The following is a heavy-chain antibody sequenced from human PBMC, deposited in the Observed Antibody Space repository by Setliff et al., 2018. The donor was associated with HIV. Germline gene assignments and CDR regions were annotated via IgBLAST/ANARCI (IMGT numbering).Heavy chain of an antibody. CDR1: GFAFNKFW. D-gene: IGHD3-22*01. CDR2: INRDGSAE. J-gene: IGHJ1*01. CDR3: VGPDYEDPQGGQ. V-gene: IGHV3-7*03. Sequence: PGGSLRLSCAASGFAFNKFWMSWVRQAPGKGLEWLANINRDGSAEAYVGSVKGRFSISRDNAKNSVYLQINSLRAADTAVYYCVGPDYEDPQGGQWGQGTLVTVSS.